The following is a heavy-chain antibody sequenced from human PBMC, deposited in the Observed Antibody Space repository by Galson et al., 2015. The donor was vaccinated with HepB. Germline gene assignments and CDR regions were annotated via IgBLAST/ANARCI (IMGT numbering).Heavy chain of an antibody. CDR3: ARARGVGAGDYENWYFNL. V-gene: IGHV3-30*04. CDR1: GFTFTIYP. J-gene: IGHJ2*01. CDR2: ISYNGKYT. D-gene: IGHD4-17*01. Sequence: SLRLSCAASGFTFTIYPFHWVRQAPGKGLEWVSVISYNGKYTNYADSGKGRFTIFRDSSTNIVFLQMNSLKTEDTAVYFCARARGVGAGDYENWYFNLWGRGTLVSVSS.